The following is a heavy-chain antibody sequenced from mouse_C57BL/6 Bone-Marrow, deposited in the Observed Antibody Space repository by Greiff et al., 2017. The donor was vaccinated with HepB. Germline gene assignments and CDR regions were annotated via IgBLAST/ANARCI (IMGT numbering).Heavy chain of an antibody. V-gene: IGHV1-26*01. CDR2: INPKNGGT. D-gene: IGHD2-3*01. Sequence: VQLQQSGPELVKPGASVKISCKASGYTFTDYYMNWVKQSHGKSLEWIGDINPKNGGTSYNQKFKGKATLTVDKSSSTAYMELRSLTSEDSAVYYCARDGYYVYWYFDVWGTGTTVTVSS. CDR3: ARDGYYVYWYFDV. J-gene: IGHJ1*03. CDR1: GYTFTDYY.